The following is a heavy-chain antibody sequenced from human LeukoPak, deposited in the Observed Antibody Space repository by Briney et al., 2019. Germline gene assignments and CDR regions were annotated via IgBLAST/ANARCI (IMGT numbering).Heavy chain of an antibody. Sequence: GGSLRLSCAASGFTFSSYAMSWVRQAPGKGLEWVSAISGSGGSTYYADSVKGRFTISRDNSKNTLYLQMNSLRAEDTAVYYCAKDLKVYYLSGCFDPGGQEPVVPVSS. V-gene: IGHV3-23*01. J-gene: IGHJ5*02. CDR1: GFTFSSYA. D-gene: IGHD3-10*01. CDR3: AKDLKVYYLSGCFDP. CDR2: ISGSGGST.